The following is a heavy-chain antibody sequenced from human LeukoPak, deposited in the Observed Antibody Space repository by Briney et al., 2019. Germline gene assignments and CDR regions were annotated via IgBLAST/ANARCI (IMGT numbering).Heavy chain of an antibody. Sequence: GGSLRLSCAASGFTFSSYAMSWVRQAPGKGLEWVSGISGSGGSTYYADSVKGRFTIFRDNSKNTLYLQMNSLRAEDTAVYYCAKGSLGSWYYFDYWGQGTLVTVSS. D-gene: IGHD6-13*01. J-gene: IGHJ4*02. CDR1: GFTFSSYA. V-gene: IGHV3-23*01. CDR3: AKGSLGSWYYFDY. CDR2: ISGSGGST.